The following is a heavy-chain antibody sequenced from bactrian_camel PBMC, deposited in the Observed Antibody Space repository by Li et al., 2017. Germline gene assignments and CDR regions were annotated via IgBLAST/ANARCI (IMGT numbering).Heavy chain of an antibody. J-gene: IGHJ6*01. Sequence: HVQLVESGGGSVQAGGSLRLSCAASESTYRSICMAWFRQAPGSQRETVATVDSNGVTKVAGSVKGRFTISKDNAKNTLYLQMNGLKPEDTAMYYCAGDYTGDCRPRTDFRYRGQGTQVTVS. V-gene: IGHV3S53*01. CDR1: ESTYRSIC. CDR3: AGDYTGDCRPRTDFRY. D-gene: IGHD1*01. CDR2: VDSNGVT.